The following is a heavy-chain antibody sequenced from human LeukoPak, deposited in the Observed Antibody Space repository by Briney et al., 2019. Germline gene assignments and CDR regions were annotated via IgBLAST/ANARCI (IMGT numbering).Heavy chain of an antibody. J-gene: IGHJ4*02. CDR2: ISSSSSTI. D-gene: IGHD6-13*01. Sequence: GSLRLSCAASGFTFSSYSMNWVRQAPGKGLEWVSYISSSSSTIYYADSVKGRFTISRDNAKNSLYLQMNSLRVEDTAVYFCTREGIAAAADYWGQGTLVTVSS. CDR3: TREGIAAAADY. CDR1: GFTFSSYS. V-gene: IGHV3-48*04.